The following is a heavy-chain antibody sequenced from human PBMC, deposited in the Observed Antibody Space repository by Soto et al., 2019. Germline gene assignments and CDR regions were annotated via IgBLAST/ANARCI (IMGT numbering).Heavy chain of an antibody. CDR2: NNVYNGDI. J-gene: IGHJ5*02. CDR3: ARDALGGPVVGTVNLDL. CDR1: GYTFINYG. Sequence: ASVKVSCRGFGYTFINYGGSWVRQAPGQGLEWMGWNNVYNGDINYAQKFQGRVTMTADTSTAAVYMELRNLRSDDTAMYYCARDALGGPVVGTVNLDLWGQGTQVTFSP. V-gene: IGHV1-18*04. D-gene: IGHD1-26*01.